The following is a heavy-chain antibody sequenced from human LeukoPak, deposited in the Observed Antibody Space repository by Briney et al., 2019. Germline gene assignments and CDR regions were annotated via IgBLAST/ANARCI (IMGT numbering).Heavy chain of an antibody. Sequence: PGVSLRLSCAASGFTFSSYSMNWVRQAPGKGLEWVSSISSSSSYIYYADSVKGRFTISRDNAKNSLYLQMNSLRAEDTAVYYCAGDSDYGDYLFDYWGQGTLVTVSS. V-gene: IGHV3-21*01. CDR2: ISSSSSYI. J-gene: IGHJ4*02. CDR3: AGDSDYGDYLFDY. D-gene: IGHD4-17*01. CDR1: GFTFSSYS.